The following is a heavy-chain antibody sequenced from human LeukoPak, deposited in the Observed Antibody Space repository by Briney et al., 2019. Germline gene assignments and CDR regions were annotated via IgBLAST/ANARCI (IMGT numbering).Heavy chain of an antibody. D-gene: IGHD2-15*01. CDR2: ISSNGGIT. CDR3: VKDKYPVVVAATLDY. V-gene: IGHV3-64D*06. CDR1: GFTFSNYA. J-gene: IGHJ4*02. Sequence: RGSLRLSCSASGFTFSNYAMHWVRQAPGEGLGYVSDISSNGGITYYAASVKGRFTVSRDNSKNMLYLQMNSLRAEDTAVYYCVKDKYPVVVAATLDYWGQGILVTVSS.